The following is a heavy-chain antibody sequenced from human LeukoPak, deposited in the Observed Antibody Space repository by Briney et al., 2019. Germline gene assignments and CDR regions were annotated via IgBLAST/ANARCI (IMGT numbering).Heavy chain of an antibody. V-gene: IGHV4-38-2*02. D-gene: IGHD3-3*01. CDR2: INHSGST. CDR3: ARVRTIFGVVTDLDY. CDR1: GYSISSGYY. Sequence: PSETLSLTCTVSGYSISSGYYWGWIRQPPGKGLEWIGEINHSGSTNYNPSLKSRVTISVDTSKNQFSLKLSSVTAADTAVYYCARVRTIFGVVTDLDYWGQGTLVTVSS. J-gene: IGHJ4*02.